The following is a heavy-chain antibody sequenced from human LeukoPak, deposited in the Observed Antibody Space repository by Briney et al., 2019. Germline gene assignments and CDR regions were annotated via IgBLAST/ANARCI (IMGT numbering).Heavy chain of an antibody. CDR3: ARDLTPGAPDYFDY. J-gene: IGHJ4*02. CDR1: GFTFGSYA. V-gene: IGHV3-30*04. Sequence: PGGSLRLSCAASGFTFGSYAMHWVRQPPGKGLEWVAVIAHDETNRFYADSVKGRFTTSRDNSMNTLYLRMDSLRPEDTAVYFCARDLTPGAPDYFDYWGQGTLVTVSS. CDR2: IAHDETNR. D-gene: IGHD2-2*01.